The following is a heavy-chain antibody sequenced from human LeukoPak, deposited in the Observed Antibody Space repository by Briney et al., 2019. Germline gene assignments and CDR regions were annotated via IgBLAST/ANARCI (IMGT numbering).Heavy chain of an antibody. CDR1: GLTLSTFA. D-gene: IGHD2-2*01. CDR2: IRGSGAGT. CDR3: ALTDCSSNGCSGKFDY. J-gene: IGHJ4*02. Sequence: GGSLRLSFAASGLTLSTFAMGWVRQAQGKGLDWSSAIRGSGAGTYYADSVKGRFTISGDNSKNTLYLQMNSLRAEDTAVYYCALTDCSSNGCSGKFDYWGQGTLVTVSS. V-gene: IGHV3-23*01.